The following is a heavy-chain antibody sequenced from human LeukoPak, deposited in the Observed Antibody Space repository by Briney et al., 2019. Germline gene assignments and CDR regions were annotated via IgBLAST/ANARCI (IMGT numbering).Heavy chain of an antibody. CDR1: GGSISSSSYY. CDR3: ARAESPGLHYDFWSGYYSPPFDAFDI. J-gene: IGHJ3*02. Sequence: SETLSLTCTVSGGSISSSSYYWGWIRQPPGKGLGWIGSIYYSGSTYYNPSLKSRVTISVDTSKNQFSLKLSSVTAADTAVYYCARAESPGLHYDFWSGYYSPPFDAFDIWGQGTMVTVSS. V-gene: IGHV4-39*07. CDR2: IYYSGST. D-gene: IGHD3-3*01.